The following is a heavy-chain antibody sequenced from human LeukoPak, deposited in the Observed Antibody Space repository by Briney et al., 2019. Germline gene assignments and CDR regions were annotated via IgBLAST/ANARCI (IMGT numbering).Heavy chain of an antibody. J-gene: IGHJ4*02. CDR3: AKVTYGSGTYGAFDS. Sequence: GASVKVSCKASGFTFTSSAMQWVRQARGQRLEWIGWIVVGSGNTNYAQKFQERVTITRGMSTSTAYMELSSLRSEDTAVYYCAKVTYGSGTYGAFDSWGQGTLVTVSS. CDR2: IVVGSGNT. V-gene: IGHV1-58*02. D-gene: IGHD3-10*01. CDR1: GFTFTSSA.